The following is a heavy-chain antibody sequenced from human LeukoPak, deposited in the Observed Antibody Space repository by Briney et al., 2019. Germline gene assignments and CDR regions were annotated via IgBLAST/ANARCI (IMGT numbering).Heavy chain of an antibody. CDR1: GFTFSSYA. Sequence: GGSLRLSCAASGFTFSSYAMHWVRQAPGKGLEWVAVISYDGSNKYYADSVKGRFTISRDNSKNTLYLQMNSLRAEDTAVYYCASTGYSSSWSSDYFDYWGQGTLVTVSS. CDR2: ISYDGSNK. D-gene: IGHD6-13*01. CDR3: ASTGYSSSWSSDYFDY. J-gene: IGHJ4*02. V-gene: IGHV3-30-3*01.